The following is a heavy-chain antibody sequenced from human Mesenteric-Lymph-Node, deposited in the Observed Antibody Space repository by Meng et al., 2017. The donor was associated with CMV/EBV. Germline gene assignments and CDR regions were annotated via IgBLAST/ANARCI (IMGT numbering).Heavy chain of an antibody. D-gene: IGHD3-3*01. CDR2: IYYGGST. V-gene: IGHV4-39*07. CDR1: GGSISTSNYY. J-gene: IGHJ4*02. CDR3: ARVPRGHVLRFLEWLARPYFDY. Sequence: SETLSLTCTVSGGSISTSNYYWGWIRQPPGKGMEWIGNIYYGGSTYYNPSLKSRVTISVYTSMNQFSLELSSVTAADTAVYYCARVPRGHVLRFLEWLARPYFDYWGQGTLVTVSS.